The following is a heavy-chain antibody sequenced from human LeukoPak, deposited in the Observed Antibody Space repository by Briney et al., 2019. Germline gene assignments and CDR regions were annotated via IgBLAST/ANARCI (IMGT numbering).Heavy chain of an antibody. CDR3: ARGGSVAATAVAY. D-gene: IGHD2-15*01. CDR2: INPNSGGT. J-gene: IGHJ4*02. V-gene: IGHV1-2*02. CDR1: GYTFTGYY. Sequence: PQASVKVSCKAPGYTFTGYYMHWVRQAPGQGLEWMGWINPNSGGTNYAQKFQGRVTMTRDTSISTAYMELSRLRSDDTAVYYCARGGSVAATAVAYWGQGTLVTVSS.